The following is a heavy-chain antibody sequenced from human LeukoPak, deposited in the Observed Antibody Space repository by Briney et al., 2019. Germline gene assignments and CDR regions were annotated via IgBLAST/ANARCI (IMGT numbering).Heavy chain of an antibody. D-gene: IGHD7-27*01. CDR3: ARVQAGEDEYYYYYMDV. Sequence: PSETLSLTCTVSGGSISSGSYYWSWIRQPAGKGLEWIGRIYTSGSTNYNPSLKSRVTISVDTSKNQFSLKLSSVTAADTAVYYCARVQAGEDEYYYYYMDVWGKGTTVTVSS. CDR1: GGSISSGSYY. J-gene: IGHJ6*03. V-gene: IGHV4-61*02. CDR2: IYTSGST.